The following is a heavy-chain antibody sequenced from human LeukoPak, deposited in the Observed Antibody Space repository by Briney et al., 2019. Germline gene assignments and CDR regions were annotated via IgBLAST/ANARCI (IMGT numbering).Heavy chain of an antibody. J-gene: IGHJ4*02. D-gene: IGHD3-22*01. V-gene: IGHV3-20*04. CDR2: INWNGGST. Sequence: PGGSLRLSCAASGFTSDDYGMSWVRQAPGKGLEWVSGINWNGGSTGYADSVKGRFTISRDNAKNSLYLQMNSLRAEDTALYYCARDFSYYYDSSGSFDYWGQGTLVTVSS. CDR3: ARDFSYYYDSSGSFDY. CDR1: GFTSDDYG.